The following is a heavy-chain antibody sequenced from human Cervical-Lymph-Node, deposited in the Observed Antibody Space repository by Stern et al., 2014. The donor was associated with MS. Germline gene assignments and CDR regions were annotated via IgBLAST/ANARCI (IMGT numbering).Heavy chain of an antibody. V-gene: IGHV1-18*01. CDR1: GYTFTSYG. Sequence: VQLVESGAEVKKPGASVKVSCKASGYTFTSYGISWVRQAPGQGLEWVGWISGYSGNTKYAQKVQDRVTMTTDTSTNTAYMELRSLRSDDTAVYYCVRDPDESSRFDPWGQGTLVTVSS. CDR2: ISGYSGNT. D-gene: IGHD5-24*01. CDR3: VRDPDESSRFDP. J-gene: IGHJ5*02.